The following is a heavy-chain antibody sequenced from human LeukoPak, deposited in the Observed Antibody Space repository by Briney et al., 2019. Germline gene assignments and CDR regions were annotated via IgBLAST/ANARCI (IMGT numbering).Heavy chain of an antibody. CDR3: ARGRGYYGSGRGYWYFDL. J-gene: IGHJ2*01. D-gene: IGHD3-10*01. V-gene: IGHV4-34*01. Sequence: SETLSLTCAVYGGSFSGYYWSWIRQPPGKGLEWIGEINHSGSTNYNPSLKSRVTISVDTSNNTFSLKLSSVTAADTAVYYCARGRGYYGSGRGYWYFDLWGRGTLVTVSS. CDR1: GGSFSGYY. CDR2: INHSGST.